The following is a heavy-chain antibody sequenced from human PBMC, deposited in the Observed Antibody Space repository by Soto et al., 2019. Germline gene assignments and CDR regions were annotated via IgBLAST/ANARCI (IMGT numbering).Heavy chain of an antibody. D-gene: IGHD3-22*01. CDR2: IYYRGST. J-gene: IGHJ4*02. V-gene: IGHV4-30-4*01. Sequence: QVQLQESGPGLVKPSQTLSLTCTVSGGSISSGDYYWSWIRQPPGKGLEWIGYIYYRGSTYYNPYLRSRVTISVDTSKNQFSLKLSSVTAADTAVYYCARGSYYEKRFDYWGQGTLVTVSS. CDR3: ARGSYYEKRFDY. CDR1: GGSISSGDYY.